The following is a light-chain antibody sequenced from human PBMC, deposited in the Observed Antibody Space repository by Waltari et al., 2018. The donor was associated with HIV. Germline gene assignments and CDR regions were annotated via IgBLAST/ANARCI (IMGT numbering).Light chain of an antibody. J-gene: IGLJ2*01. CDR1: SSDVATYKL. Sequence: QSALTQPASVSGSPGQSLTIPCTRTSSDVATYKLVSWYQQHPGKAPKLMIYEVSKRPSGVSDRFSGSKSGDTASLTISGLQAEDEADYYCCSYVSNVIFGGGTKLTVL. V-gene: IGLV2-23*02. CDR3: CSYVSNVI. CDR2: EVS.